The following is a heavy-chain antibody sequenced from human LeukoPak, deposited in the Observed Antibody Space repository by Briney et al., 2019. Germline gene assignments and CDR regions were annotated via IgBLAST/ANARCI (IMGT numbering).Heavy chain of an antibody. Sequence: GGSLRLSCAASGFTFSTYSMNWVRQAPGKGLEWVANIKHDGSDKYYLDSVKGRFTLSRDNTKNSLYLQMNFLRAEDTAVYYCARGGVRGVLLPVDYWGQGTLVTVSS. CDR3: ARGGVRGVLLPVDY. CDR1: GFTFSTYS. D-gene: IGHD3-10*01. CDR2: IKHDGSDK. V-gene: IGHV3-7*01. J-gene: IGHJ4*02.